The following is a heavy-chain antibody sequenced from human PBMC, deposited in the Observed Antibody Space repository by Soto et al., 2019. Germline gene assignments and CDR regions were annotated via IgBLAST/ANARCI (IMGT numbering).Heavy chain of an antibody. CDR3: ARPLWRDDYNWGYFDL. V-gene: IGHV3-30-3*01. CDR2: ISYDGSNK. Sequence: QVQLVESGGGVVQPGRSLRLSCAASGFTFSSYAMHWVRQVPGKGLEWMAVISYDGSNKYYADSVKGRFTISRDNSKNTLHLQMNSLRAEDTAVYYCARPLWRDDYNWGYFDLWGRGTLVTVSS. CDR1: GFTFSSYA. D-gene: IGHD4-4*01. J-gene: IGHJ2*01.